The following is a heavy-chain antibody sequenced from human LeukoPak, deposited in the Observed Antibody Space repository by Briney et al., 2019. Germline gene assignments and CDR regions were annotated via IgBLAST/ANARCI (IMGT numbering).Heavy chain of an antibody. CDR3: ARQPGRTAAFDI. V-gene: IGHV4-59*08. J-gene: IGHJ3*02. Sequence: SETLSLTCTVSGASIDSYYWSWIRQPPGKGLEWIGYTHNNGDSNYNPSLKSRLTISVDTSKNEVSLVLTSVTAADTALYYCARQPGRTAAFDIWAQGTMVTVSA. CDR1: GASIDSYY. D-gene: IGHD6-13*01. CDR2: THNNGDS.